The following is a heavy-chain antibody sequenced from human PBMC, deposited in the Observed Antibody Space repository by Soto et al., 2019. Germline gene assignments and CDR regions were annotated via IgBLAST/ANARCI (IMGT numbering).Heavy chain of an antibody. Sequence: EVQLVESGGGLVQPGGSLRLSCAASGFTLSSYNMNWARQAPGKGLECVSYISGSSDTIYYADSVKGRFTISRDNAKNSLYLQMDSLRDEDTAVYYWARDHGGSTWFVGIYYYFGVDVWGQGTTVTVSS. V-gene: IGHV3-48*02. D-gene: IGHD6-13*01. J-gene: IGHJ6*02. CDR3: ARDHGGSTWFVGIYYYFGVDV. CDR1: GFTLSSYN. CDR2: ISGSSDTI.